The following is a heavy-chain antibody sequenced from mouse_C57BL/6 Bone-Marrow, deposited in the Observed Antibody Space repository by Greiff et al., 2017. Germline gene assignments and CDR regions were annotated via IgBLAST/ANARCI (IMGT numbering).Heavy chain of an antibody. Sequence: QVQLQQSGAELMKPGASVKLSCKATGYTFTGYWIEWVKQRPGHGLEWIGEILPGSGSTNYNEKFKGKATFTADTSSNTAYMQLSSLTTEDSAIYYGAKELIYYYGSSYFYWYFDDWGTGTTVTVSS. CDR1: GYTFTGYW. CDR3: AKELIYYYGSSYFYWYFDD. D-gene: IGHD1-1*01. CDR2: ILPGSGST. V-gene: IGHV1-9*01. J-gene: IGHJ1*03.